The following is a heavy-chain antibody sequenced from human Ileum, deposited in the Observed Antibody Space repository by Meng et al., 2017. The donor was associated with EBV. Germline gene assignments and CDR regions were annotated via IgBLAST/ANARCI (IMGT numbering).Heavy chain of an antibody. V-gene: IGHV3-23*04. CDR2: ISGGADST. J-gene: IGHJ5*02. CDR3: AKGRAGNWFDP. Sequence: LVEAGGVLVQPGGSLRLSCAASGFIFNNYAMSWVRQTPGKGLEWVSAISGGADSTYYVHSVEGRFTISRDNSKNTLYLQMNSLRAEDSAVYYCAKGRAGNWFDPWGQGTLVTVSS. CDR1: GFIFNNYA.